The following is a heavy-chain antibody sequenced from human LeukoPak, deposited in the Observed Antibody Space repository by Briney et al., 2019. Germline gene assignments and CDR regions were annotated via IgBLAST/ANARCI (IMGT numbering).Heavy chain of an antibody. J-gene: IGHJ4*02. Sequence: ASVKVSCKASGYTFTSYGISWVRQAPGQGLEWMGWISAYNGNTNYAQKVQGRVTMTTDISTSTAYMELRSLRSDDTAVYYCARDGHRRYYYDSSGYYRGDYWGQGTLVTVSS. CDR3: ARDGHRRYYYDSSGYYRGDY. CDR2: ISAYNGNT. D-gene: IGHD3-22*01. V-gene: IGHV1-18*01. CDR1: GYTFTSYG.